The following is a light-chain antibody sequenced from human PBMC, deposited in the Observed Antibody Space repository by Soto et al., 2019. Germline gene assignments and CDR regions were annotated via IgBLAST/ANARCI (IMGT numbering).Light chain of an antibody. Sequence: QSALTQPASVSGSPGQSITISCTGTSSDVGGYNFVSWYQQHPGKAPKLMIYEDSNRPSGVSNRFSGSKSGNTASLTISGLQAEDEADLNSSTLVFGGGTKLTVL. CDR3: STLV. J-gene: IGLJ3*02. CDR1: SSDVGGYNF. CDR2: EDS. V-gene: IGLV2-14*01.